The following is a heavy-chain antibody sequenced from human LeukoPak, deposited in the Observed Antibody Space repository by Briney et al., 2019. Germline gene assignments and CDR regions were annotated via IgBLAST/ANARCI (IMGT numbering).Heavy chain of an antibody. CDR1: GFTFGDYA. CDR2: IRSKAYGGTT. V-gene: IGHV3-49*04. D-gene: IGHD4-11*01. J-gene: IGHJ4*02. Sequence: GGSLRLSCTASGFTFGDYAMSWVRQAPGKGLEWVGFIRSKAYGGTTEYAASVKGRFTISRDDSKSIAYLQMNSLKTEDTAVYYCATALIYSNYAGLGYWGQGTLVTVSS. CDR3: ATALIYSNYAGLGY.